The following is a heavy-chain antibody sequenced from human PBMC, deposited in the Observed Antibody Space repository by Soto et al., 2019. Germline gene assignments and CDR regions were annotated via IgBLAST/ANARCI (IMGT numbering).Heavy chain of an antibody. CDR3: AAGESRDDDFWSGFDF. CDR1: GYTFTSYG. CDR2: ISAYNGNT. Sequence: GASVKVSCKDSGYTFTSYGISWVRQAPGQGLEWMGWISAYNGNTNYAQKLQERVTITRDMSTSTAYMELSSLRSEDTAVYYCAAGESRDDDFWSGFDFWGQGTLVTVSS. D-gene: IGHD3-3*01. V-gene: IGHV1-18*04. J-gene: IGHJ4*02.